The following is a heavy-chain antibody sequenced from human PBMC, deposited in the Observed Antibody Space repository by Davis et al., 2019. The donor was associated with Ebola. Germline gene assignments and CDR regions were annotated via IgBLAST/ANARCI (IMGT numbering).Heavy chain of an antibody. CDR2: MNPNSGNA. CDR1: GYIFTSYD. J-gene: IGHJ5*02. Sequence: AASVKVSCKASGYIFTSYDINWVRQATGQGLEWMGWMNPNSGNAGYAQKFQGRVTMTRNTSITTAYMELSSLRSEDTAVYYCARVLTRPQRRWFDPWGQGTLVTVSS. D-gene: IGHD1-14*01. V-gene: IGHV1-8*01. CDR3: ARVLTRPQRRWFDP.